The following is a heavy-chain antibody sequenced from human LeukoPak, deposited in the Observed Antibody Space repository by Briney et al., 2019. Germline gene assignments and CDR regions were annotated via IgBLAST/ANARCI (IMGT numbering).Heavy chain of an antibody. CDR3: ARGRTPYYYDSSGYYLRAIDY. CDR1: GYTFTSYD. V-gene: IGHV1-8*02. CDR2: MNPNSGNT. Sequence: ASVKVSCKASGYTFTSYDINWVRQATGQGLEWMGWMNPNSGNTGYAQKFQGRVTMTTDTSTSTAYMELRSLRSDDTAVYYCARGRTPYYYDSSGYYLRAIDYWGQGTLVTVSS. D-gene: IGHD3-22*01. J-gene: IGHJ4*02.